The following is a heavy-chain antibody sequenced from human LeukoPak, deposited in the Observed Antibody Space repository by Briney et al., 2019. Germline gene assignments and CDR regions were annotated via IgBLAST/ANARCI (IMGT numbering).Heavy chain of an antibody. D-gene: IGHD2-15*01. CDR3: ARLVVVAATFYYYYGMDV. V-gene: IGHV4-39*01. CDR1: GPSISRSGYQ. CDR2: IYYSGST. Sequence: SETLSLTCTVSGPSISRSGYQWGWIRQPPGKGREWFGIIYYSGSTYYNPSLKSRVTISVDTSKNQYSLTLSSVTAADTAVYYCARLVVVAATFYYYYGMDVWGQGTTVTVSS. J-gene: IGHJ6*02.